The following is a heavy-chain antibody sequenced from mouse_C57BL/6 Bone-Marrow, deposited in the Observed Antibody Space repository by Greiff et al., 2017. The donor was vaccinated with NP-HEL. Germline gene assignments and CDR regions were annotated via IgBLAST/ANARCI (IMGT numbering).Heavy chain of an antibody. Sequence: EVQGVESGGGLVKPGGSLKLSCAASGFTFSSYTMSWVRQTPEKRLEWVATISGGGGNTYYPDSVKGRFTISRDNAKNTLYLQMSSLRSEDTALYYCARGDYHYGYYYAMDYWGQGTSVTVSS. V-gene: IGHV5-9*01. J-gene: IGHJ4*01. CDR1: GFTFSSYT. CDR2: ISGGGGNT. CDR3: ARGDYHYGYYYAMDY. D-gene: IGHD1-1*01.